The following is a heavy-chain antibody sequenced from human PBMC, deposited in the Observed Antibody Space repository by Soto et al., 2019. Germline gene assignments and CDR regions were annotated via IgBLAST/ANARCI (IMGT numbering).Heavy chain of an antibody. J-gene: IGHJ5*02. Sequence: QLQLQESGPGLVKPSETLSLTCTVSGGSISSSSYYWGWIRQPPGKGLEWIGSIYYSGSTYYNPSLKSRVTISVDTSKNQFSLKLSSVTAADTAVYYCARHKEPGAWVEAWGQGTLVTVSS. D-gene: IGHD1-26*01. CDR3: ARHKEPGAWVEA. CDR2: IYYSGST. V-gene: IGHV4-39*01. CDR1: GGSISSSSYY.